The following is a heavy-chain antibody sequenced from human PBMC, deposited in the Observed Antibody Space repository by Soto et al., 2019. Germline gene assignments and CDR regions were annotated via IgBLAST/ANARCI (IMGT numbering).Heavy chain of an antibody. J-gene: IGHJ6*03. Sequence: EVQLVESGGGLVQPGGSLRLSCAASGLTFSSYWMQWVRQAPGKGLVWVSRINTDGSSTSYAESVKGRFTISRDNARNTLYLQMNSLRAEDTAVYYCARSSWPLNYPYYMDVWGKGTTVTVSS. CDR3: ARSSWPLNYPYYMDV. CDR1: GLTFSSYW. V-gene: IGHV3-74*01. CDR2: INTDGSST.